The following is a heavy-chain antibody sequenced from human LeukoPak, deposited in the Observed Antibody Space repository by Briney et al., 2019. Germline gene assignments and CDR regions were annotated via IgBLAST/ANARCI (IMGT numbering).Heavy chain of an antibody. Sequence: GGSLRLSCAASGFTSSSYSMNWVRQAPGKGLEWVSSISSSSSSYIYYADSVKGRFTISRDNAKNSLYLQMNSLRAEDTAVYYCARAVYYYYYMDVWGKGTTVTVSS. V-gene: IGHV3-21*01. J-gene: IGHJ6*03. CDR1: GFTSSSYS. CDR2: ISSSSSSYI. CDR3: ARAVYYYYYMDV.